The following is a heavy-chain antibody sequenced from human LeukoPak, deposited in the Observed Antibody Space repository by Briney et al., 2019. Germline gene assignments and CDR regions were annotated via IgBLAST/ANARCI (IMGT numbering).Heavy chain of an antibody. D-gene: IGHD4-23*01. CDR1: GFTFSSYE. J-gene: IGHJ4*02. Sequence: GGSLRLSCAASGFTFSSYEMNWVRQAPGKGLEWVSYIGGGGTNMYHADSVKGRFTISRDNAKNSLYLQMNNLRADDTAVYYCARGPNYGGKLDYWGQGTLVTVSS. CDR2: IGGGGTNM. V-gene: IGHV3-48*03. CDR3: ARGPNYGGKLDY.